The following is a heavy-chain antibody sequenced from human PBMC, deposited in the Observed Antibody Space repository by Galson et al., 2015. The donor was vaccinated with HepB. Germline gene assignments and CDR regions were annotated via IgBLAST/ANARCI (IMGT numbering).Heavy chain of an antibody. D-gene: IGHD2-15*01. CDR3: AREGTDIVVVVAAWIFDY. V-gene: IGHV1-46*01. J-gene: IGHJ4*02. Sequence: SVKASCKASGYTFTSYYMHWVRQAPGQGLEWMGIINPSGGSTSYAQKFQGRVTMTRDTSTSTVYMELSSLRSEDTAVYYCAREGTDIVVVVAAWIFDYWGQGTLVTVSS. CDR1: GYTFTSYY. CDR2: INPSGGST.